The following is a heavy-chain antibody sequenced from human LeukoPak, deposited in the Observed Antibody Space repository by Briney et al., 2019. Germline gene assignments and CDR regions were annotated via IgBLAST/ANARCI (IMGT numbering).Heavy chain of an antibody. V-gene: IGHV4-39*01. Sequence: PSETLSLTCTASGGSITSSSYYWGWIRQPPGKGMEWIGTIYYRATTYYNPSLKSRVSISVDTSKNQFSLRLTSVTATDTAVYYCARQGDGGRAFDYWGQGILVTVSS. D-gene: IGHD4-23*01. J-gene: IGHJ4*02. CDR3: ARQGDGGRAFDY. CDR1: GGSITSSSYY. CDR2: IYYRATT.